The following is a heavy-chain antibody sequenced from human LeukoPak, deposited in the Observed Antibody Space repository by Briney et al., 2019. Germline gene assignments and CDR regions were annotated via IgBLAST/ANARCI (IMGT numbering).Heavy chain of an antibody. V-gene: IGHV1-18*01. CDR1: GYTFTTYC. CDR2: INPYNGNT. J-gene: IGHJ4*02. Sequence: GASVKVSCKATGYTFTTYCNSWVRKAPGQGLEWMGWINPYNGNTNSAQQLQGRVTMTTDTSTNTAYMELRSLRSDDTAVYYCSRDQHAQGFGELFDYWDQGTLVTVSS. D-gene: IGHD3-10*01. CDR3: SRDQHAQGFGELFDY.